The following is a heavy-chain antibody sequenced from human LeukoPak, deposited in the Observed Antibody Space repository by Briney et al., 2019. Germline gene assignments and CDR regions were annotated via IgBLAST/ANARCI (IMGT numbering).Heavy chain of an antibody. CDR3: ARGRWLPFDY. Sequence: SETLSLTCAVYGGSLSGDYWSWIRQPPGKGLEWIGEINHSGSTNYNPSLKSRVTISVDTSKNQFSLKLSSVTAADTAVYYCARGRWLPFDYWGQGTLVTVSS. J-gene: IGHJ4*02. CDR2: INHSGST. D-gene: IGHD4-23*01. CDR1: GGSLSGDY. V-gene: IGHV4-34*01.